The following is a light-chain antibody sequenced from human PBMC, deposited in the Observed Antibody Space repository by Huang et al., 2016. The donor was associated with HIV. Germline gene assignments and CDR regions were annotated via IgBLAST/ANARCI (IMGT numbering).Light chain of an antibody. CDR2: GAS. Sequence: DIVLTQSPGTLSLSPGEGATLSCWASQSVNSDYLAWYQQRPGQAPRLVIYGASNRATGMPDRFSVSGSGTDFTLTISRLEPEDFAVYYCQQYDTSPYTFGQGTKLEIK. CDR3: QQYDTSPYT. V-gene: IGKV3-20*01. J-gene: IGKJ2*01. CDR1: QSVNSDY.